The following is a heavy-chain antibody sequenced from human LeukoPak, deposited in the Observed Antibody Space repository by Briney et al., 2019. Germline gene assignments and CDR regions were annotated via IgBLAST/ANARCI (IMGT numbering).Heavy chain of an antibody. V-gene: IGHV4-59*01. CDR3: ARANPPYYYGSGPIGAFDI. D-gene: IGHD3-10*01. Sequence: ETLSLTCTVSGGSISSYYWSWIRQPPGKGLEWIGYIYYSGSTNYNPSPKSRVTISVDTSKNQFSLKLSSVTAADTAVYYCARANPPYYYGSGPIGAFDIWGQGTMVTVSS. J-gene: IGHJ3*02. CDR1: GGSISSYY. CDR2: IYYSGST.